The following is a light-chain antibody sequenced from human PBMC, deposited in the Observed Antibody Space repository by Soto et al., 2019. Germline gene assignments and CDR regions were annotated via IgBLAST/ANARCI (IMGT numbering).Light chain of an antibody. Sequence: ILLTQSPGTLSLSPGERATLSCRASQSVSSSYLAWYQQKPGQAPRHLIYGASSRATGIPDRFSGSGSGTDFTLTISRLEPEDFLVYYCQQYGSSPQLTFGGGTKVEIK. J-gene: IGKJ4*01. CDR3: QQYGSSPQLT. CDR2: GAS. CDR1: QSVSSSY. V-gene: IGKV3-20*01.